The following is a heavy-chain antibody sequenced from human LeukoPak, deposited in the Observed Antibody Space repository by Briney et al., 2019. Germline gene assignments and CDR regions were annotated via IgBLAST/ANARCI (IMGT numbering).Heavy chain of an antibody. CDR3: ARRDCSSTSCYSYWFDP. J-gene: IGHJ5*02. CDR1: GYSISSGYY. D-gene: IGHD2-2*01. V-gene: IGHV4-38-2*02. CDR2: IYHSGST. Sequence: SETLSLTCTVSGYSISSGYYWGWIRQPPGKGLEWIGSIYHSGSTYYNPPLKSRVTISVDTSKNQFSLKLSSVTAADTAVYYCARRDCSSTSCYSYWFDPWGQGTLVTVSS.